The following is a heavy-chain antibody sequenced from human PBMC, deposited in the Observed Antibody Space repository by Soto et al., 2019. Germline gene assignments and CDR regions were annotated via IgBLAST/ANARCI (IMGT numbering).Heavy chain of an antibody. CDR1: GGTFSSYA. J-gene: IGHJ4*02. CDR2: IIPIFGTA. D-gene: IGHD1-26*01. CDR3: ASWRVGATKEFDY. V-gene: IGHV1-69*06. Sequence: SVKVSWKASGGTFSSYAISWVRQATGQGLEWMEGIIPIFGTANYAQKFQGRVTITADKSTSTAYMELSSLRSEDTAVYYCASWRVGATKEFDYWGQGTLVTVSS.